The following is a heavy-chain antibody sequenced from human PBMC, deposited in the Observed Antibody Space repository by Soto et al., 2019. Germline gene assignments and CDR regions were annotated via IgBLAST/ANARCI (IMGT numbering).Heavy chain of an antibody. V-gene: IGHV1-3*01. J-gene: IGHJ5*02. CDR3: ARGGGCYVWFDP. Sequence: ASVKVSCKASGYTFTSYAMHWVRQAPGQRLEWMGWINAGNGNTKYSQKFQGRVTITRDTSASTAYMELSSLRSEDTAVYYCARGGGCYVWFDPRGQGTSVTVSS. CDR2: INAGNGNT. CDR1: GYTFTSYA. D-gene: IGHD2-15*01.